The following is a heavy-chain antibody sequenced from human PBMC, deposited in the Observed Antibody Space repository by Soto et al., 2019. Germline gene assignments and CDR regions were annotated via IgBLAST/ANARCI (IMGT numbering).Heavy chain of an antibody. D-gene: IGHD3-9*01. CDR3: ARAKDDWALDI. Sequence: GGSLRLSCAASGFPFSIYWMSWVRQAPGKGLEWVANIKQDGSEKYYVDSVKGRFTISRDNAKNSLYLQMNSLRAEDTAVYYCARAKDDWALDIWGQGNMFPV. CDR2: IKQDGSEK. V-gene: IGHV3-7*01. J-gene: IGHJ3*02. CDR1: GFPFSIYW.